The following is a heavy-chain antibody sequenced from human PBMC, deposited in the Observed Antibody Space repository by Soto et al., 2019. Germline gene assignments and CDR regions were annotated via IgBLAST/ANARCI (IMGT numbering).Heavy chain of an antibody. CDR2: MSGSGDST. D-gene: IGHD2-15*01. V-gene: IGHV3-23*01. CDR3: AKVRSTVVVAAANY. CDR1: GFIFSSYA. J-gene: IGHJ4*02. Sequence: ESGGGLVQPGGSLRLSCAASGFIFSSYAMSWVRQAPGKGLEWVSAMSGSGDSTYYADSVKGRFTISRDNSKNMLYLQMNSLTTEDTALYYCAKVRSTVVVAAANYWGQGTLVTVSS.